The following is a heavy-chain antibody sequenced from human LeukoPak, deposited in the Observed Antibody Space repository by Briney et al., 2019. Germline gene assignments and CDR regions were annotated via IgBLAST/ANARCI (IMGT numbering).Heavy chain of an antibody. CDR1: GFTFSSYW. V-gene: IGHV3-7*01. CDR2: IKQDGSEK. D-gene: IGHD3-10*01. CDR3: ARDKNWYYGSGSYYTQYYYYYGMDV. Sequence: GSLRLSCAASGFTFSSYWMSWVRQAPGKGLEWVANIKQDGSEKYYVDSVKGRFTISRDNAKNSLYLQMNSLRAEDTAVYYCARDKNWYYGSGSYYTQYYYYYGMDVWGQGTTVTVSS. J-gene: IGHJ6*02.